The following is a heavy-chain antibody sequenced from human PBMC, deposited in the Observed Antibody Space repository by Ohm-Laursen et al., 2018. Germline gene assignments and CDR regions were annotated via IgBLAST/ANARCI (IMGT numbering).Heavy chain of an antibody. Sequence: SLRLSCAATGFTFSDYYMSWIRQAPGKGLEWVSYISSSGSTIYYADSVKGRFTISRDNAKNSLYLQMNSLRAEDTAVYYCARDLAREGVWFGELFSERAYGMDVWGQGTTVTVSS. V-gene: IGHV3-11*01. D-gene: IGHD3-10*01. CDR3: ARDLAREGVWFGELFSERAYGMDV. CDR1: GFTFSDYY. CDR2: ISSSGSTI. J-gene: IGHJ6*02.